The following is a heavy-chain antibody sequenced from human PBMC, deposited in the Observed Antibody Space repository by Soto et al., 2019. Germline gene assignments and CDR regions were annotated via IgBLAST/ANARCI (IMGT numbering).Heavy chain of an antibody. CDR1: GGSISSGGYS. CDR3: ARVCSARPSIVAFDI. D-gene: IGHD6-6*01. V-gene: IGHV4-30-2*01. Sequence: SETLSLTCAVSGGSISSGGYSWSWIRQPPGKGLEWIGYIYHSGSTYYNPSLKSRVTISVDRSKNQFSLKLSSVTAADTAVYYCARVCSARPSIVAFDIWGQGTMVTVSS. CDR2: IYHSGST. J-gene: IGHJ3*02.